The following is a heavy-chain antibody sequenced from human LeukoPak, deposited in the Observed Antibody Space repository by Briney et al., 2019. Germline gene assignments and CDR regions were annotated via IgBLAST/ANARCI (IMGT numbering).Heavy chain of an antibody. D-gene: IGHD1-1*01. J-gene: IGHJ4*02. Sequence: GGSLRLSCAASGVTVGNNYMNWVRQAPGKGLEWVSLIYSGGSTHYADSVKGRFTISRDNSKNTLYLQMNSLRAGDTAVYYCARVAKERVGGVYYFDYWGQGTLVTVSS. CDR2: IYSGGST. V-gene: IGHV3-66*01. CDR3: ARVAKERVGGVYYFDY. CDR1: GVTVGNNY.